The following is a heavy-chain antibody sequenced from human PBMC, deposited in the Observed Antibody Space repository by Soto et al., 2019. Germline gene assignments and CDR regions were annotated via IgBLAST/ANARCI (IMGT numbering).Heavy chain of an antibody. Sequence: ASVKVSCKVSGYTLTELSMHWVRQAPGKGLEWMGGFDPEDGETIYAQKFQGRVTMTEDTSTDTAYMELSSLRSEDTAVYYCATDPYGDTAMVPWKYWGQGTLVTVSS. CDR3: ATDPYGDTAMVPWKY. J-gene: IGHJ4*02. D-gene: IGHD5-18*01. CDR2: FDPEDGET. V-gene: IGHV1-24*01. CDR1: GYTLTELS.